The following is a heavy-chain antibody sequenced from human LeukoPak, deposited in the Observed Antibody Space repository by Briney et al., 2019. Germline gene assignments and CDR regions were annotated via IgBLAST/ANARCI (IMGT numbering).Heavy chain of an antibody. Sequence: GGSLRLSCAASGFTFNNAWMSWVRQAPGKGLEWVARIKTKTDGGTTDYAAPVKGRFTISRDDSKNTVYLQMNGLKTEDTAVYYCVSQYFDFWGQGTLVTVSS. CDR3: VSQYFDF. CDR2: IKTKTDGGTT. V-gene: IGHV3-15*01. CDR1: GFTFNNAW. J-gene: IGHJ4*02.